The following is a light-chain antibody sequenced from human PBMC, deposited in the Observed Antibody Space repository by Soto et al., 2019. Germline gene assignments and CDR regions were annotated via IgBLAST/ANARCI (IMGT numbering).Light chain of an antibody. J-gene: IGLJ2*01. Sequence: QSVLTQPHSASGTPGQRVTISCSGSSSNIGSHHIYWYQQLPGTAPQLLIYKNNQRPSGFPDRFSGYKSGTSASLAISGLRSEDEADYYCAVWDDCLSGRVFGGVTKVTVL. CDR3: AVWDDCLSGRV. CDR1: SSNIGSHH. V-gene: IGLV1-47*01. CDR2: KNN.